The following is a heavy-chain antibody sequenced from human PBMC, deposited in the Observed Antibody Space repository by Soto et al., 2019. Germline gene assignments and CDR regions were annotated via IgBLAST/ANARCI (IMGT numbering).Heavy chain of an antibody. J-gene: IGHJ3*02. D-gene: IGHD4-17*01. CDR2: ISYDGSNK. CDR3: PRDSTVSHDAFDI. Sequence: QVQLVESGGGVVQPGRSLRLSCAASGFTFSSYAMHWVRQAPGKGLEWVAVISYDGSNKYYADSVKGRFTISRDNSKNTLYLQMNSLRAEDTAVYYCPRDSTVSHDAFDIWGQGTMVTVSS. V-gene: IGHV3-30-3*01. CDR1: GFTFSSYA.